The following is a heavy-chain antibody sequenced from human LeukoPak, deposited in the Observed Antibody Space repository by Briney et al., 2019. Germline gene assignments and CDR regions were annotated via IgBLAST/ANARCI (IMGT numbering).Heavy chain of an antibody. CDR3: ARENAYGDYGVY. CDR2: IYYSGST. CDR1: GGSISSGGYY. V-gene: IGHV4-31*03. Sequence: PSETLSLTCTVSGGSISSGGYYWSWIRQHPGKGLEWIGYIYYSGSTYYNPSLKSRVTISVDTSKNQFSLKLSSVTAADTAVYYCARENAYGDYGVYWGQGTLVTVSS. D-gene: IGHD4-17*01. J-gene: IGHJ4*02.